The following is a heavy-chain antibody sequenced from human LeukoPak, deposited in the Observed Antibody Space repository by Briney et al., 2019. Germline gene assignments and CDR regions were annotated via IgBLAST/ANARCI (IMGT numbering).Heavy chain of an antibody. CDR1: GFTFSSYA. CDR3: ARDQLAAAVFYYYGMDV. J-gene: IGHJ6*02. D-gene: IGHD6-13*01. CDR2: ISSSSSTI. Sequence: GGSLRLSCAASGFTFSSYAMRWVRQAPGKGLEWVSYISSSSSTIYYADSVKGRFTISRDNAKNSLYLQMNSLRDEDTAVYYCARDQLAAAVFYYYGMDVWGQGTTVTVSS. V-gene: IGHV3-48*02.